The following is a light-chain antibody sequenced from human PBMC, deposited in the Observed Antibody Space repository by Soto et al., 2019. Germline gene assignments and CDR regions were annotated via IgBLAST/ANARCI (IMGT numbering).Light chain of an antibody. CDR3: GTWDSSLSAGV. J-gene: IGLJ2*01. CDR1: SSNIGKNY. Sequence: QSVLTQPTSVSAAPGQKVTISCSGSSSNIGKNYISWYQQLPGTAPKLLIYDNNKRPSGTPDRFSGSKSGTSATLGIAGLQTGDEADYYCGTWDSSLSAGVFGGGTKLTVL. V-gene: IGLV1-51*01. CDR2: DNN.